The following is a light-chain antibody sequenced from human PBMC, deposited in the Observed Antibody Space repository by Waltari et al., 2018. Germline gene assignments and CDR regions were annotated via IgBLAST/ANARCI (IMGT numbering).Light chain of an antibody. Sequence: DIQMTQSPSTLSASVGDRVTITCRASQSISSWLAWYQQKPGKAPKLLIYKASSLESGVPSRFSGSGSGTEFTLTISRLQPDDVATYYCQQYNSYPGTFGQGTKVEIK. J-gene: IGKJ1*01. V-gene: IGKV1-5*03. CDR3: QQYNSYPGT. CDR2: KAS. CDR1: QSISSW.